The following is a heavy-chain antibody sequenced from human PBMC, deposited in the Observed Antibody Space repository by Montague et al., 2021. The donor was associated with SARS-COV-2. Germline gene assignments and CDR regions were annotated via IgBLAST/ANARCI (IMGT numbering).Heavy chain of an antibody. D-gene: IGHD3-3*01. J-gene: IGHJ6*02. CDR2: IGTAGDT. V-gene: IGHV3-13*01. CDR3: ARAHADSVYHFWSGSVTSTSLDV. Sequence: SLRLSCAASGFTFSSHDMHWVRQSPGNGLQWVSAIGTAGDTYYEGSVEGRFTISREDAKSSLSLQMTSLTAGDTAVYYCARAHADSVYHFWSGSVTSTSLDVWGQGTAVTVSS. CDR1: GFTFSSHD.